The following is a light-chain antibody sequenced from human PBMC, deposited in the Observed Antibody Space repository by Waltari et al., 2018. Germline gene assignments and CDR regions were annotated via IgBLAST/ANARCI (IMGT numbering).Light chain of an antibody. Sequence: EIVMTQSPATLSVSPGERAPLSCRASQSISSNLAWYQQRPGQVPRLLIYDASTRATGIPARFSGSGSQTEFTLTISNLQSEDFAVYYCQQYYNWPPMYTFGQGTKLEIK. CDR2: DAS. V-gene: IGKV3-15*01. J-gene: IGKJ2*01. CDR1: QSISSN. CDR3: QQYYNWPPMYT.